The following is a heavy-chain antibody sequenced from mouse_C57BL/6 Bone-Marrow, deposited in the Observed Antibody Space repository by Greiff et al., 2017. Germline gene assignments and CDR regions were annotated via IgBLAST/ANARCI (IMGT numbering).Heavy chain of an antibody. CDR1: GYTFTSYW. CDR3: ARSYYGSRDY. D-gene: IGHD1-1*01. CDR2: IDPSDSYT. Sequence: VQLQQPGAELVRPGTSVKLSCKASGYTFTSYWMRWVKQRPGQGLEWIGVIDPSDSYTNYNQKFKGKATLTVDTSSSTAYMQLSSLTSEDSAVYYCARSYYGSRDYWGQGTTLTVSS. J-gene: IGHJ2*01. V-gene: IGHV1-59*01.